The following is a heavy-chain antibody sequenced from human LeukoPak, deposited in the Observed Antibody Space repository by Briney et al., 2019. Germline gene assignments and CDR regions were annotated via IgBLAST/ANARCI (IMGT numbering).Heavy chain of an antibody. Sequence: SETLSLTCTVSGGSISNYYWSWIRQPPGKGLEWIGYIYYSGSTNYNPSLKSRVTISLDTSRNQFSLKLTSVTAADTAVYYCAKSNGYGLVDIWGQGTMVTVSS. CDR3: AKSNGYGLVDI. V-gene: IGHV4-59*12. D-gene: IGHD3-10*01. CDR1: GGSISNYY. CDR2: IYYSGST. J-gene: IGHJ3*02.